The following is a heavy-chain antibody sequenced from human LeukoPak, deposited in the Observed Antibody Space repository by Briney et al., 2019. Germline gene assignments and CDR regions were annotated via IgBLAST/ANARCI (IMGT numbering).Heavy chain of an antibody. CDR1: GGSISSGSYY. D-gene: IGHD5-18*01. V-gene: IGHV4-61*02. CDR3: ARERLWTYYFDY. CDR2: IYTSGST. Sequence: SETLSLTCTVSGGSISSGSYYWSWLRQPAGTGLEWIGRIYTSGSTNYNPSLKSRVTISVDTSKNQFSLKLSSVTAADTAVYYCARERLWTYYFDYWGQGTLVTVSS. J-gene: IGHJ4*02.